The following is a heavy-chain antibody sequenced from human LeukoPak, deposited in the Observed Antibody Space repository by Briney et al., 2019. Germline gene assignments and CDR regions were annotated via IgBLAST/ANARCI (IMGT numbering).Heavy chain of an antibody. CDR1: GYTFTGYY. Sequence: ASVKVSCKASGYTFTGYYMHWVRQAPGQGLEWMGWINPNSGGTNYAQKFQGRVTMTRDTSISTAYMELSRLRSDDTAVYYCARVPVYSSSSGYYFDYWGQGTLVTASS. J-gene: IGHJ4*02. CDR3: ARVPVYSSSSGYYFDY. V-gene: IGHV1-2*02. D-gene: IGHD6-6*01. CDR2: INPNSGGT.